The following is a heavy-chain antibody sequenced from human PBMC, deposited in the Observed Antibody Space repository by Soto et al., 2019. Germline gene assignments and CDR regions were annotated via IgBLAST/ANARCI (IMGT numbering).Heavy chain of an antibody. CDR1: GFTFSSYG. J-gene: IGHJ4*02. Sequence: GGSLRLSCAASGFTFSSYGMHWVRQAPGKGLEWVAVIWYDGSNKNYADSVKGRFTISRDNSKDTLYLQRNSLRAEDTAVYYCAKVCGEKGYGSRTSCLYYFDYWGQGTLVTVSS. D-gene: IGHD2-2*01. CDR3: AKVCGEKGYGSRTSCLYYFDY. V-gene: IGHV3-33*06. CDR2: IWYDGSNK.